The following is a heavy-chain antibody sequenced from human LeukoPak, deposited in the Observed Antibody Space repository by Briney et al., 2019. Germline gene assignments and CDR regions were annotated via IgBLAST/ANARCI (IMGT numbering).Heavy chain of an antibody. CDR3: AKVAAAEYGMDV. Sequence: GGSLRLSCAASGFTFSSYGMHWFRQAPGKGLEWVAVISYDGSNKYYADSVKGRFTISRDNSKNTLYLQMNSLRAEDTAVYYCAKVAAAEYGMDVWGQGTTVTVSS. CDR1: GFTFSSYG. V-gene: IGHV3-30*18. D-gene: IGHD6-13*01. CDR2: ISYDGSNK. J-gene: IGHJ6*02.